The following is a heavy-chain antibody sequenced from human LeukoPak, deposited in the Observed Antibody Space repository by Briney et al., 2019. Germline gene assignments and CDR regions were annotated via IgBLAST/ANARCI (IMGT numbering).Heavy chain of an antibody. J-gene: IGHJ4*02. Sequence: PSETLSLTCAVSGDSVSSCPYYWVWVRQPPGKELEWVATMSHGANTYKNPALKSRVAVSVDTSKNQVSLNLTSVTAAAPAVYYCARAHLGGFDSWGQGTLVTVSS. V-gene: IGHV4-39*07. D-gene: IGHD3-16*01. CDR1: GDSVSSCPYY. CDR2: MSHGANT. CDR3: ARAHLGGFDS.